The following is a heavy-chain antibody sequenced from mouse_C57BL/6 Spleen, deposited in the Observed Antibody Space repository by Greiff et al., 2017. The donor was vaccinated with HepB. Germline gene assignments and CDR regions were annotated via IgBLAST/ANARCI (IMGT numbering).Heavy chain of an antibody. CDR2: INPNNGGT. J-gene: IGHJ4*01. CDR3: AREEGQDYAMDY. V-gene: IGHV1-26*01. Sequence: EVQLQQSGPELVKPGASVKISCKASGYTFTDYYMNWVKQSHGKSLEWIGDINPNNGGTSYNQKFKGKATLTVDKSSSTAYMGLRSLTSEDSAVYYCAREEGQDYAMDYWGQGTSVTVSS. D-gene: IGHD3-3*01. CDR1: GYTFTDYY.